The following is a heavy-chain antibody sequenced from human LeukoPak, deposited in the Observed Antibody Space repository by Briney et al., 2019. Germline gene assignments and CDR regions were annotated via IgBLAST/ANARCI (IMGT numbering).Heavy chain of an antibody. CDR2: IYRSGST. D-gene: IGHD4-17*01. J-gene: IGHJ4*02. CDR1: GCSISRGSY. V-gene: IGHV4-38-2*01. Sequence: PSETLSLTCAVSGCSISRGSYWGWIRQPPGKGLEWIGSIYRSGSTYYNPSLKTRVTISVDTSKNQFSLKLSSVTAADTAVYYCARAPYDYGDYDYWGQGTLVTGSS. CDR3: ARAPYDYGDYDY.